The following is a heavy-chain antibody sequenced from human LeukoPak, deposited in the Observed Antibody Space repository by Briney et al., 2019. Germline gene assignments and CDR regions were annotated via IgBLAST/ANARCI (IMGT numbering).Heavy chain of an antibody. CDR1: GFTFSSYA. V-gene: IGHV3-23*01. CDR3: AKEFTFGFGWIYDY. CDR2: ISGSGGST. D-gene: IGHD5-12*01. Sequence: PGGSLRLSCAASGFTFSSYAMSWVRQAPGRGLEWVSAISGSGGSTYYADSVKGRFTISRDNSKNTLYLQMNSLRAEDTAVYYCAKEFTFGFGWIYDYWGQGTLVTVSS. J-gene: IGHJ4*02.